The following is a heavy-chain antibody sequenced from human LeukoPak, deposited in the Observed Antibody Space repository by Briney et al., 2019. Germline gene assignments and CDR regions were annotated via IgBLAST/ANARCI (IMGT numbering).Heavy chain of an antibody. J-gene: IGHJ3*02. CDR2: IIPIFGTA. Sequence: SVKVSCKASGGTFSSYAISWVRQAPGQGPEWMGGIIPIFGTANYAQKFQGRVTITADESTSTAYMELSSLRSEDTAVYYCARDGYCSSTSCYLRAAFDIWGQGTMVTVSS. V-gene: IGHV1-69*13. CDR3: ARDGYCSSTSCYLRAAFDI. CDR1: GGTFSSYA. D-gene: IGHD2-2*01.